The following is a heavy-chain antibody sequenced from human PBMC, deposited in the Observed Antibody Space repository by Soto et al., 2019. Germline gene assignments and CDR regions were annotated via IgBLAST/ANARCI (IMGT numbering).Heavy chain of an antibody. J-gene: IGHJ4*02. CDR1: ESASGTMA. V-gene: IGHV3-30*18. CDR2: IASEGSAR. D-gene: IGHD6-6*01. CDR3: AKEPVIAAVNFDY. Sequence: QVQLVESGGAVSSPGGSRGPPLQPLESASGTMALHWSTQPQGKGLEGVAVIASEGSARYYADSVIGRFIISRDNSKNTLFLRMNSMRLEDTGVYYCAKEPVIAAVNFDYWGLGTLVTVSS.